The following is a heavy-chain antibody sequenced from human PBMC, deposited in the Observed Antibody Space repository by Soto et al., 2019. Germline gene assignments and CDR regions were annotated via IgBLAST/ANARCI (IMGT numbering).Heavy chain of an antibody. D-gene: IGHD1-20*01. V-gene: IGHV1-8*01. J-gene: IGHJ5*02. Sequence: QVQLVQSGAEVKKPGASVKVSCKASGYMFSTYDINWVRQAPGQGLEWMGWLNPNSGNTGYAQKFQGRVTMTRNTSINTAYMAVSSLGSDDTAVYYCARDHRYNWNDEGWFDPWGQGNLVTVSS. CDR3: ARDHRYNWNDEGWFDP. CDR1: GYMFSTYD. CDR2: LNPNSGNT.